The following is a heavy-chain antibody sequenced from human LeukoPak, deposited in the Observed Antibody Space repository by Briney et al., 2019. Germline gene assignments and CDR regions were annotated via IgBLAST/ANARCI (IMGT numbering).Heavy chain of an antibody. Sequence: GGSLRLSCAASGFTFDDYAMHWVRQAPGKGLEWVSGISWNSGSIDYADSVKGRFTISRDNAKNSLYLQMNSLSPEDTAFYYCAKGTGRYWTFFDYWGQGTLVTVSS. D-gene: IGHD1-26*01. J-gene: IGHJ4*02. CDR1: GFTFDDYA. V-gene: IGHV3-9*01. CDR2: ISWNSGSI. CDR3: AKGTGRYWTFFDY.